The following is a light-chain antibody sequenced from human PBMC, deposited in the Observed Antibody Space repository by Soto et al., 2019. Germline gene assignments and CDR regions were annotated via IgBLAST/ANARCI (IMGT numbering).Light chain of an antibody. CDR2: DVS. J-gene: IGLJ1*01. CDR3: SSYTTSNTRQIV. CDR1: SSDVVGYNY. Sequence: QSVLTQPASASGSPGQSITISCTGTSSDVVGYNYVSWYQHHPGKAPKLMIFDVSNRPSGVSNRFSGSKSGNTASLTISGLQPEDEADYYCSSYTTSNTRQIVFGTGTKVTVL. V-gene: IGLV2-14*03.